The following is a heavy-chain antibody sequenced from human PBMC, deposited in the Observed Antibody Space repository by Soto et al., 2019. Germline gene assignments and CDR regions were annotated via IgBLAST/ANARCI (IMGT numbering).Heavy chain of an antibody. V-gene: IGHV4-30-4*01. D-gene: IGHD3-22*01. J-gene: IGHJ4*02. CDR1: GGSISSGDYY. CDR3: ARGLGYYYDSNGYAFDY. CDR2: IYYSGST. Sequence: SETLSLTCTVSGGSISSGDYYWNWIRQPPGKGLEWIGYIYYSGSTYYNPSLKSRLTISVDTSKNQFSLKLTSVTAADTAVYYCARGLGYYYDSNGYAFDYWGQGTPVTVSS.